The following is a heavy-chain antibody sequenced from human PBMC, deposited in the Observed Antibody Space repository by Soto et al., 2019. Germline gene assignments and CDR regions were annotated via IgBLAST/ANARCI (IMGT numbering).Heavy chain of an antibody. D-gene: IGHD6-19*01. V-gene: IGHV4-4*02. CDR1: GGSISSSNW. J-gene: IGHJ6*02. Sequence: QVQLQESGPGLVKPSGTLSLTCAVSGGSISSSNWWSWVRQPPGKGLEWIGEIYHSGSTNYNPSLKSRVTISVDKSKNQFSRKLSSVTAADTAVYYCARDTAVAGTGYYYGMDVWGQGTTGTVSS. CDR2: IYHSGST. CDR3: ARDTAVAGTGYYYGMDV.